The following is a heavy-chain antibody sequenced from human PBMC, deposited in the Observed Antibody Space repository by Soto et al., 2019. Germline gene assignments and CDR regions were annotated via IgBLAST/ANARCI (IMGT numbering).Heavy chain of an antibody. D-gene: IGHD6-13*01. J-gene: IGHJ6*02. CDR1: GGTFSSYA. CDR3: ARGAYIAAAGSDYYYYYGMDV. V-gene: IGHV1-69*13. Sequence: ASVKVSCKASGGTFSSYAISWVRQAPGQGLEWMGGIIPIFGTANYAQKFQGRVTITADESTSTAYMELSSLRSEDTAVYYCARGAYIAAAGSDYYYYYGMDVWGQGTTVTVSS. CDR2: IIPIFGTA.